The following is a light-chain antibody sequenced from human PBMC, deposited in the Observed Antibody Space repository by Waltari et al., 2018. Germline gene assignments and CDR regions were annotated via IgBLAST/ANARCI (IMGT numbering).Light chain of an antibody. Sequence: SRRARQSISRYLAWYQQKPGQAPRLLIYAASSRATGIPDRFSGSGSGTDFSLTISRLEPEDFAVYYCQNHERLPAMFGQGTKVEIK. CDR3: QNHERLPAM. V-gene: IGKV3-20*01. CDR1: QSISRY. CDR2: AAS. J-gene: IGKJ1*01.